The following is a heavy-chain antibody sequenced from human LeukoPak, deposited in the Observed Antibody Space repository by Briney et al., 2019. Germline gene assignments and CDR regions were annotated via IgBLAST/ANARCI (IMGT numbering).Heavy chain of an antibody. CDR2: FDPEDGET. D-gene: IGHD3-22*01. V-gene: IGHV1-24*01. J-gene: IGHJ6*03. Sequence: GASVKVSCKVSGYTLTELSMHWVRQAPGKGLEWMGGFDPEDGETIYAQKFQGRVTITADKSTSTAYMELSSLRSEDTAVYYCASTYYYDSRGYYYYMDVWGKGTTVTVSS. CDR1: GYTLTELS. CDR3: ASTYYYDSRGYYYYMDV.